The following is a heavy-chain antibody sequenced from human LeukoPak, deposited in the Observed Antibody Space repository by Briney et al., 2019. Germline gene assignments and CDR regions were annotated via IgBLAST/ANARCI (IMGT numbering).Heavy chain of an antibody. CDR3: ARRAYYYDSRHFDY. CDR2: IYYSGST. V-gene: IGHV4-38-2*02. J-gene: IGHJ4*02. D-gene: IGHD3-22*01. Sequence: PSETLSLTCTVSGYSISSGYYWGWIRQPPGKGLEWIGSIYYSGSTYYNPSLKSRVTISVDTSKNQFSLKLSSVTAADTAVYYCARRAYYYDSRHFDYWGQGTLVTVSS. CDR1: GYSISSGYY.